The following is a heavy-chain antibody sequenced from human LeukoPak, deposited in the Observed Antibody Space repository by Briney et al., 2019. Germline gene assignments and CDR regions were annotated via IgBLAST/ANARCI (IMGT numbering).Heavy chain of an antibody. CDR3: ARETSGSFPY. Sequence: GGSLRLSCTASGFTFSNYWMQWVRQVPGKGLVWASRINGDGSSPSYADSVKGRFTISRDNSKNTLYLQMNNLSAEDTAVYYCARETSGSFPYWGQGTLVTVSS. CDR1: GFTFSNYW. V-gene: IGHV3-74*01. J-gene: IGHJ4*02. CDR2: INGDGSSP. D-gene: IGHD2-15*01.